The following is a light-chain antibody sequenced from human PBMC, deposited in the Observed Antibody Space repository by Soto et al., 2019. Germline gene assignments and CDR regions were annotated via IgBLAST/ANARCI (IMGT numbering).Light chain of an antibody. Sequence: SALTQPVSVSGSPGQSITISCTGTSRDVGGYNYVSWYQQHPGKAPKLMIYDVSNRPSGVSNRFSGSKSGNTASLTIFGLQAEDGADYYCCSYTSGSTYVFGTGTKVTVL. J-gene: IGLJ1*01. CDR3: CSYTSGSTYV. CDR2: DVS. V-gene: IGLV2-14*03. CDR1: SRDVGGYNY.